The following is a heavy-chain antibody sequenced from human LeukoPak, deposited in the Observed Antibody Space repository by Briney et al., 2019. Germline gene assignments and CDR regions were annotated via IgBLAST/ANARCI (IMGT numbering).Heavy chain of an antibody. CDR1: GFTFSSYA. Sequence: PGGSLRLSCAASGFTFSSYAMHWVRQAPGKGLEWVSGISWNSGSIGYADSVKGRFTISRDNAKNSLYLQMNSLRAEDTALYYCAKDISITMVRGVYDYWGQGTLVTVSS. CDR3: AKDISITMVRGVYDY. V-gene: IGHV3-9*01. D-gene: IGHD3-10*01. J-gene: IGHJ4*02. CDR2: ISWNSGSI.